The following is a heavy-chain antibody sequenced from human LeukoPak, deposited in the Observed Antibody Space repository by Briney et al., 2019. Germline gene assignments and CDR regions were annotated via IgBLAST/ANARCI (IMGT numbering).Heavy chain of an antibody. CDR3: AIVWGNDSTGHYSVDY. Sequence: PSETLSLTCAVSGYSITTVYWWGWIRQTPGRGLEWIGSLHHSGITSYNPSLKSRVTMSVDTSKNQFSLRLTSVTAAATAVYYCAIVWGNDSTGHYSVDYWGQGTLVTVSS. CDR1: GYSITTVYW. D-gene: IGHD3-16*01. CDR2: LHHSGIT. J-gene: IGHJ4*02. V-gene: IGHV4-38-2*01.